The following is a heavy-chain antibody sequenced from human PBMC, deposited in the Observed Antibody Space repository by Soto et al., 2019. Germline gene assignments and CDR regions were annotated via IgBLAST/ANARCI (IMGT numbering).Heavy chain of an antibody. CDR1: GGSTNSYY. D-gene: IGHD1-20*01. V-gene: IGHV4-59*13. CDR3: ARDPGILGSSNWFDP. J-gene: IGHJ5*02. Sequence: LSLTCTVSGGSTNSYYWSWIRQPPGKGLEWIGYVYYSGSTKYNPSLKSRVTISIDRSKNRFSLKLNSVTAADTAVYYCARDPGILGSSNWFDPWGQGTLVTVSS. CDR2: VYYSGST.